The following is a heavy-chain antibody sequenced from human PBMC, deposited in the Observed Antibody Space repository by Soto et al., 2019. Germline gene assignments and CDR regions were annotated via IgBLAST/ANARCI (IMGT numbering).Heavy chain of an antibody. CDR1: GGPVTTSYW. J-gene: IGHJ4*02. CDR2: MSHSGPT. CDR3: ARSKSEKTYDSSGYVDY. Sequence: PSESLSPTSKESGGPVTTSYWGGWLRQFPVTGLEWIGDMSHSGPTNYSPSLKSRVTLSVDTSKNQFSLELKSVTAAETAVYYCARSKSEKTYDSSGYVDYWGQG. V-gene: IGHV4-4*02. D-gene: IGHD3-22*01.